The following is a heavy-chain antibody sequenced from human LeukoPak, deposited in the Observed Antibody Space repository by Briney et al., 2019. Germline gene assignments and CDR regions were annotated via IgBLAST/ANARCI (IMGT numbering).Heavy chain of an antibody. CDR3: AREVVDY. V-gene: IGHV3-7*01. D-gene: IGHD1-26*01. Sequence: GGSLRLSCAASGFTFSGYWMSWVRQAPGKGLEWVANIKEDGSEEYYVDSVKGRFTISRDNGKNSMYLQMNSLRAEDTAVYYCAREVVDYWGQGTLVTVSS. CDR1: GFTFSGYW. J-gene: IGHJ4*02. CDR2: IKEDGSEE.